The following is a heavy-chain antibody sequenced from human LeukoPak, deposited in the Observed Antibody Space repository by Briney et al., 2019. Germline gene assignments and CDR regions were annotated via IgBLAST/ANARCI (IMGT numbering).Heavy chain of an antibody. D-gene: IGHD4-17*01. Sequence: ASVTVSCKASGYTFTSYGISWVRQAPGQGLEWMGWISAYNGNTNYAQKLQGRVTMTTDTSTSTAYMELRSLRSDDTAVYYCASSTVTTPYWYFDLWGRGTLVTVSS. CDR3: ASSTVTTPYWYFDL. CDR2: ISAYNGNT. V-gene: IGHV1-18*04. J-gene: IGHJ2*01. CDR1: GYTFTSYG.